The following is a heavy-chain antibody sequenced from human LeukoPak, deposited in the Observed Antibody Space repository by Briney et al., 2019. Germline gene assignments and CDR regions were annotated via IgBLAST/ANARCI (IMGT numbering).Heavy chain of an antibody. CDR3: ARGRSSSRPNKLDY. J-gene: IGHJ4*02. D-gene: IGHD6-13*01. V-gene: IGHV1-69*01. CDR1: GGTFSSYA. CDR2: IIPIFGTA. Sequence: SVKVSCKASGGTFSSYAISWVRQAPGQGLERMGGIIPIFGTANYARKFQGRVTITADESTSTAYMELSSLRSEDTAVYYCARGRSSSRPNKLDYWGQGTLVTVSS.